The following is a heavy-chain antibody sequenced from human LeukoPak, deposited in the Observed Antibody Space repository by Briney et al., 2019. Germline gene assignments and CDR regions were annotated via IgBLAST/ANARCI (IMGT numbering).Heavy chain of an antibody. CDR2: ISYDGSNK. J-gene: IGHJ5*02. Sequence: GGSLRLSCAASGFTFSSYAMHWVRQAPGKGLEWVAVISYDGSNKYYADSVKGRFTISRDNSKKTLYLQMNSLRAEDTAVYYCARPPNYDSNTWGQGTLVTVSS. V-gene: IGHV3-30-3*01. CDR3: ARPPNYDSNT. D-gene: IGHD3-22*01. CDR1: GFTFSSYA.